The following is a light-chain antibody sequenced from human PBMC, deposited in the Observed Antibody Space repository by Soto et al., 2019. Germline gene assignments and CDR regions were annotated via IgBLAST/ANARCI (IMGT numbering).Light chain of an antibody. J-gene: IGKJ1*01. CDR1: QSIRKY. V-gene: IGKV1-5*03. CDR3: QQYNSYSQT. Sequence: DIQMTQSPSSLSASVGDRVIITCRASQSIRKYLNWYQHKPGKVPTLLIYKASTLESGVPSRFSGSGSGTEFTLTISSLQPEDFATYYCQQYNSYSQTFGQGTKVDIK. CDR2: KAS.